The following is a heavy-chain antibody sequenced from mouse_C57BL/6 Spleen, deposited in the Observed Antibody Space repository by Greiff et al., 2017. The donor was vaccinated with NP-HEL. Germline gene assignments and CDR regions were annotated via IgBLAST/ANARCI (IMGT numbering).Heavy chain of an antibody. CDR3: ARSVTGYYAMDY. D-gene: IGHD4-1*01. CDR2: IDPSDSYT. CDR1: GYTFTSYW. J-gene: IGHJ4*01. Sequence: QVHVKQPGAELVMPGASVKLSCKASGYTFTSYWMHWVKQRPGQGLEWIGEIDPSDSYTNYNQKFKGKSTLTVDKSSSTAYMQLSSLTSEDSAVYYCARSVTGYYAMDYWGQGTSVTVSS. V-gene: IGHV1-69*01.